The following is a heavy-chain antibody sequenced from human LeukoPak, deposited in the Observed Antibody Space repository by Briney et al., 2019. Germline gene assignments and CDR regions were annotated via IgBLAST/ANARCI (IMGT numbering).Heavy chain of an antibody. Sequence: PSETLSLTCAVYGGSFSGYYWSWIRQPPGKGLEWIGEINHSGSTNYNPSLKSRVTISVDTSKNQFSLKLSSVTAADTAVYYCARGPNYVWGSYRYKYFDYWGQGTLATVSS. J-gene: IGHJ4*02. D-gene: IGHD3-16*02. CDR1: GGSFSGYY. CDR2: INHSGST. V-gene: IGHV4-34*01. CDR3: ARGPNYVWGSYRYKYFDY.